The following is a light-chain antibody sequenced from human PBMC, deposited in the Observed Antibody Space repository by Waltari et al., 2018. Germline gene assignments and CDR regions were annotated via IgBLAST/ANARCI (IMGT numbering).Light chain of an antibody. CDR2: WAS. Sequence: DIVMTQSPDSLAVSLGERATINCQYSQSVLYSSNNKNFLAWYQQKPRQPPRLLIYWASTRESGVPDRFSGSGSGTNFTLTINSLQAEDVAVYYCQQYYTILRTFGQGTKVEIK. CDR3: QQYYTILRT. V-gene: IGKV4-1*01. J-gene: IGKJ1*01. CDR1: QSVLYSSNNKNF.